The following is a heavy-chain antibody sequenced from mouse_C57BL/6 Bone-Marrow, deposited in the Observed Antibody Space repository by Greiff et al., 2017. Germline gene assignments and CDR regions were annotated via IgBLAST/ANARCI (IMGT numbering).Heavy chain of an antibody. CDR2: ISDGGSYT. CDR3: ARHPLRAY. D-gene: IGHD6-1*01. Sequence: EVKLVESGGGLVKPGGSLKLSCAASGFTFSSYAMSWVRQTPEKRLEWVATISDGGSYTYYPDSVKGRFTISRDNAKNTLYLQMSSLKSEDTAMYYCARHPLRAYWGQGTLVTVSA. CDR1: GFTFSSYA. V-gene: IGHV5-6*03. J-gene: IGHJ3*01.